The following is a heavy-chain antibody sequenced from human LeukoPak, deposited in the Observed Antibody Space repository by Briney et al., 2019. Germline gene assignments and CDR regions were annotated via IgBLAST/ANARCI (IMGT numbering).Heavy chain of an antibody. CDR3: ARGFGGLDGMDV. Sequence: ASVKVSCKASGGTFSSYAISWVRQAPGQGLEWMGGIIPIFGTANYAQKFQGRVTITADKSTSTAYVELSSLRSEDMAVYYCARGFGGLDGMDVWGKGTTVTVSS. CDR1: GGTFSSYA. CDR2: IIPIFGTA. J-gene: IGHJ6*04. D-gene: IGHD3-16*01. V-gene: IGHV1-69*06.